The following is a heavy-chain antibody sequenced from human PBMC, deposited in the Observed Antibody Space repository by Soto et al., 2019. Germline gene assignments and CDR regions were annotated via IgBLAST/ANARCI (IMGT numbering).Heavy chain of an antibody. V-gene: IGHV1-18*01. CDR2: ISAYNGNT. Sequence: ASVKVSCKASGYTFTSYGISWVRQAPGQGLEWMGWISAYNGNTNYAQKLQGRVTMTTDTSTSTAYMELRSLRSDDTAVYYCARNDIVVVPAAGMDVWGQGTTVTVSS. CDR3: ARNDIVVVPAAGMDV. CDR1: GYTFTSYG. J-gene: IGHJ6*02. D-gene: IGHD2-2*01.